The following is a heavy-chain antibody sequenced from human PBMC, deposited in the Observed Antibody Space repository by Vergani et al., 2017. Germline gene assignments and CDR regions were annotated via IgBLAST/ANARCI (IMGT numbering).Heavy chain of an antibody. V-gene: IGHV3-30-3*01. J-gene: IGHJ4*02. CDR2: ISYDGSNK. CDR3: ARDRYRNPVLSDY. D-gene: IGHD1-26*01. CDR1: GFTFSSYA. Sequence: VQLVESGGGLVKPGRSLRLSCAASGFTFSSYAMHWVRQAPGKGLEWVAVISYDGSNKYYADSVKGRFTISRDNSKNTLYLQMNSLRAEDTAVYYCARDRYRNPVLSDYWGQGTLVTVSS.